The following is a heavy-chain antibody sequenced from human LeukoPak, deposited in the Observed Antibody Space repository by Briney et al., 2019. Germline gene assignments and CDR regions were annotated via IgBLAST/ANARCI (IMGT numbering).Heavy chain of an antibody. Sequence: SLRLSCAASGFTFDDYAMHWVRQAPGKGLEWVSGISWNSGSIGYADSVKGRFTLSRDNSKNTLYLQMNSLRAEDTAVYYCAKNGKYYFDYWGQGTLLTVSS. V-gene: IGHV3-9*01. J-gene: IGHJ4*02. CDR1: GFTFDDYA. CDR3: AKNGKYYFDY. CDR2: ISWNSGSI.